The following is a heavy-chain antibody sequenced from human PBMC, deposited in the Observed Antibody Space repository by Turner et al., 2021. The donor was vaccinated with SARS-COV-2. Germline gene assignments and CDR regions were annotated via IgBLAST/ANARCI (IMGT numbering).Heavy chain of an antibody. CDR3: ARDYHFDY. V-gene: IGHV3-21*01. CDR1: GFTFSSFG. Sequence: EVQLVESGGGLVTPGGSLRLSCAASGFTFSSFGMNWVRQAPGKGLEWVSSISSGSTYIYYADSVKGRFTISRDNAKNSLYLQMNSLRAEDTAVYYCARDYHFDYWGQGTLVTVSS. J-gene: IGHJ4*02. CDR2: ISSGSTYI.